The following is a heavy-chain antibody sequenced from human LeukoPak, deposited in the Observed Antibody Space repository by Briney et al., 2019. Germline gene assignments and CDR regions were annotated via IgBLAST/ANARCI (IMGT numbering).Heavy chain of an antibody. V-gene: IGHV4-34*01. CDR1: GGSFSGYY. CDR2: INHSGST. D-gene: IGHD3-22*01. CDR3: ARDFYYYDSSGDAFDI. J-gene: IGHJ3*02. Sequence: SETLSLTCAVYGGSFSGYYWSWIRQPPGKGLEWIGEINHSGSTNYNPSLKSRVTISVDTSKNQFSLKLSSVTAADTAVYYCARDFYYYDSSGDAFDIWGQGTMVTVSS.